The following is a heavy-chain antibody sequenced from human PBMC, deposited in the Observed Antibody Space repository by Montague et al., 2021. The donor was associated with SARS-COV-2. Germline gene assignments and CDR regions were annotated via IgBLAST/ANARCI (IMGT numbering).Heavy chain of an antibody. CDR2: ITHTGTI. Sequence: SETLSLTCAVYGASFSGDYWSWIRQSQGKGLKWIGEITHTGTINXNPSLESRVAISEDTSNNQFSLKMKSVTAADTAIYYCARGRHGLPSRFPLPVGVAFDLWGQGTTVTVSS. V-gene: IGHV4-34*01. D-gene: IGHD5-24*01. J-gene: IGHJ3*01. CDR1: GASFSGDY. CDR3: ARGRHGLPSRFPLPVGVAFDL.